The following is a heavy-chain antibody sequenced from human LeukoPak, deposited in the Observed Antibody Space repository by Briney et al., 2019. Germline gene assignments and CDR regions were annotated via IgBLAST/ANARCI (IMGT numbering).Heavy chain of an antibody. Sequence: GGSLRLSCAASGFAFSSYAVSWVRQAPGKGLEWVSVISDPGGSTYYADSVKGRFTISRDNSKNTLYLQMNSLRAEDTAVYYCAKNMGSTGYYTTDYWGQGTLVTVSS. CDR2: ISDPGGST. D-gene: IGHD3/OR15-3a*01. CDR3: AKNMGSTGYYTTDY. J-gene: IGHJ4*02. V-gene: IGHV3-23*01. CDR1: GFAFSSYA.